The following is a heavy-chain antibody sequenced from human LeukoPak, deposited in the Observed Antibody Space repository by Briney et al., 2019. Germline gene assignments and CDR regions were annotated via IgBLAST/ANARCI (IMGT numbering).Heavy chain of an antibody. V-gene: IGHV4-61*01. CDR1: GGSVSSGSYY. J-gene: IGHJ4*02. D-gene: IGHD1-7*01. Sequence: SETLSLTCAVSGGSVSSGSYYWSWIRQPPGKGLEWIGYIYYSGSTNYNPSLKSRVTISVDTSKNQFSLKLSSVTAADTAVYYCARGGMTGTTLGYWGQGTLVTVSS. CDR3: ARGGMTGTTLGY. CDR2: IYYSGST.